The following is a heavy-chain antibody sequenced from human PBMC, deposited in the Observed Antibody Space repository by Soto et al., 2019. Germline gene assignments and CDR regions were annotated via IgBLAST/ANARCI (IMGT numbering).Heavy chain of an antibody. D-gene: IGHD6-13*01. CDR1: GYTFTSYD. Sequence: ASVKVSCKASGYTFTSYDINWVRQATGQGLEWMGWMNPNSGNTGYAQKFQGRVTMTRNTSISTAYMELSSLRSEDTAVYYCAREVNSSPARGPNWFDPWGQGTLVTVSS. V-gene: IGHV1-8*01. CDR2: MNPNSGNT. J-gene: IGHJ5*02. CDR3: AREVNSSPARGPNWFDP.